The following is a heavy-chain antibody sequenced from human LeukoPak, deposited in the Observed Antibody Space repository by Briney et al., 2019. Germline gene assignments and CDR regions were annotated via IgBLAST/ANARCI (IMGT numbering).Heavy chain of an antibody. D-gene: IGHD2-21*01. CDR2: INPNSGGT. CDR1: GYTFTGYY. Sequence: ASVKVSCKASGYTFTGYYMHWVRQAPGQGLEWMGWINPNSGGTNYAQKFQGRVTMTRDTSISTAYMELSRLRSDDTAVYYCARVGGSLRPPLWYWFDPWGQGTLVTVSS. V-gene: IGHV1-2*02. CDR3: ARVGGSLRPPLWYWFDP. J-gene: IGHJ5*02.